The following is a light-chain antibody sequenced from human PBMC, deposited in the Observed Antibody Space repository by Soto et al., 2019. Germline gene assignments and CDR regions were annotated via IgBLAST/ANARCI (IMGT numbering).Light chain of an antibody. CDR3: QQRSNWPQIT. J-gene: IGKJ4*01. CDR2: DAS. CDR1: QSVSKY. V-gene: IGKV3-11*01. Sequence: EIVLTQSPATLSLSPGERATLSSRALQSVSKYLARYQQKPGQAPRLLIHDASNRATGIPARFSDSGCETDVPLPISSLEPEDFGVYYCQQRSNWPQITFGGGTKVEIK.